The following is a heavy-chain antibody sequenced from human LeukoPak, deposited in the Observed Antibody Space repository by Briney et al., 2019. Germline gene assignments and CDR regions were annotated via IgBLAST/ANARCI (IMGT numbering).Heavy chain of an antibody. CDR1: GSTFSSYS. CDR2: ISSSSSYI. J-gene: IGHJ4*02. V-gene: IGHV3-21*01. D-gene: IGHD6-13*01. Sequence: PGGSLRLSCAASGSTFSSYSMNWVRQAPGKGLEWVSSISSSSSYIYYADSVKGRFTISRDNSKNTLYLQMNSLRAEDTAVYYCARDQVIAAAGDWGQGTLVTVSS. CDR3: ARDQVIAAAGD.